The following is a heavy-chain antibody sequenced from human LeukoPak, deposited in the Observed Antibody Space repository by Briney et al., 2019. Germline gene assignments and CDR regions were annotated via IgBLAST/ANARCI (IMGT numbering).Heavy chain of an antibody. CDR2: ISSSSSYI. J-gene: IGHJ5*02. CDR1: GFTFSSYS. V-gene: IGHV3-21*01. Sequence: GGSLRLSCAASGFTFSSYSMNWVRQAPGKGLEWVSSISSSSSYIYYADSVKGRFTISRDNAKNSLYLQMNSLRAEDTAVYYCARETIRSNWFDPWGQGTLVTVSS. CDR3: ARETIRSNWFDP. D-gene: IGHD2-2*02.